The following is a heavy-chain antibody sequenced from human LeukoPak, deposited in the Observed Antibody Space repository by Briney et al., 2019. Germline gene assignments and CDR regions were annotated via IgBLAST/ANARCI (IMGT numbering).Heavy chain of an antibody. V-gene: IGHV4-34*01. Sequence: SETLSLTCAVYGGSFSGYYWSWIRQPPGKGLEWIGEINHSGSTNYNPSLKSRVTISVDTSKNQFSLKLSSVTAADTAVYYCATVHDILTGQDYWGQGTLVTVSS. J-gene: IGHJ4*02. CDR2: INHSGST. CDR3: ATVHDILTGQDY. D-gene: IGHD3-9*01. CDR1: GGSFSGYY.